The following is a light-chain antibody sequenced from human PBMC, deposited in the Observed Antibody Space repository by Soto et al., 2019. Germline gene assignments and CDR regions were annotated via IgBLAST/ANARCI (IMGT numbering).Light chain of an antibody. CDR1: SSNIGSKT. V-gene: IGLV1-44*01. J-gene: IGLJ3*02. Sequence: QSVLTQPPSASGTPGQRVTISCSGSSSNIGSKTVNWYQQLPGTAPKILIYRNNQRPSGVPDRFSGSKSGTSASLAISGLQSEDEADYYCAAWDDSLNGVVFGGGTKLTVL. CDR3: AAWDDSLNGVV. CDR2: RNN.